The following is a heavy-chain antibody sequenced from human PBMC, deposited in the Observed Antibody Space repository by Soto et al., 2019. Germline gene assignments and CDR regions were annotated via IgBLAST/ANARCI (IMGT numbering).Heavy chain of an antibody. D-gene: IGHD1-26*01. CDR1: GFTFSYYW. CDR3: ARGDRGAFDL. Sequence: EVQLLESGGGLVQPGESLRLSCAASGFTFSYYWMHWVRQAPGMGLVWVSRIHSDGSSTTYADSVKGRFTISRDNARNTLYLQMNSLRAEDTAVYYCARGDRGAFDLSGQGTVRTVSS. CDR2: IHSDGSST. V-gene: IGHV3-74*01. J-gene: IGHJ3*01.